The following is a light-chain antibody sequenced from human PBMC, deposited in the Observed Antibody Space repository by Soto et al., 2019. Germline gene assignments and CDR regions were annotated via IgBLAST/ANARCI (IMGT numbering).Light chain of an antibody. Sequence: IQLTQSPSSLSASVGDRVSITCRASQGVSSFLAWYQVKPGKAPELLIYAVSTLQGGVPSRFSGSGSGTDFTLTISNLQPEDFANYYCQQLNSYPLTFGGGTKVEIK. J-gene: IGKJ4*01. CDR1: QGVSSF. CDR2: AVS. V-gene: IGKV1-9*01. CDR3: QQLNSYPLT.